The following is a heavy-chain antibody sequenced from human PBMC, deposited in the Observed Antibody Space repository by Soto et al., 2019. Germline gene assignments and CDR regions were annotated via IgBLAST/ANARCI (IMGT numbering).Heavy chain of an antibody. CDR3: ARYNDYGDAFDI. Sequence: QVQLQESGPGLVKPSETLSLTCTVSGGSISSYYWSWIRQPPGKGLEWIGYIYYSGSTNYNPSLKSRVTISVDTSLNPFSLKLSSVTAADTAVYYCARYNDYGDAFDIWGQGTMVTVSS. D-gene: IGHD4-17*01. CDR2: IYYSGST. J-gene: IGHJ3*02. V-gene: IGHV4-59*01. CDR1: GGSISSYY.